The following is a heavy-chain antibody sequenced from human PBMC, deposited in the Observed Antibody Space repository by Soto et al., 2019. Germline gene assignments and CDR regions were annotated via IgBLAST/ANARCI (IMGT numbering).Heavy chain of an antibody. D-gene: IGHD1-7*01. J-gene: IGHJ5*02. V-gene: IGHV3-30*18. Sequence: QVQLVESGGGVVQPGRPLRLSCAASGFTFSSYGMHWVRQAPGKGLEWVAVISYDGSNKYYADSVKGRFTISRDNSKNTLYLQMNSLRAEDTAVCYCAKVRYNWNYGGFDPWGQGTLVTVSS. CDR2: ISYDGSNK. CDR1: GFTFSSYG. CDR3: AKVRYNWNYGGFDP.